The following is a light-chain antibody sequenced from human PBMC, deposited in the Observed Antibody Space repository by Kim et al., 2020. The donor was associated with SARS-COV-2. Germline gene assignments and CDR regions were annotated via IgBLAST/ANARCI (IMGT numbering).Light chain of an antibody. V-gene: IGKV3-20*01. CDR3: QQYGSSPYT. CDR1: QSVSKNY. CDR2: GAS. Sequence: EIVLTQSPGTLSLSPGERATLSCRASQSVSKNYLAWYQQKPGQAPRLLIYGASSRATGIQDRFSGSGSGTDFILTISRLEPEDFAVYYCQQYGSSPYTFGQGTKLEI. J-gene: IGKJ2*01.